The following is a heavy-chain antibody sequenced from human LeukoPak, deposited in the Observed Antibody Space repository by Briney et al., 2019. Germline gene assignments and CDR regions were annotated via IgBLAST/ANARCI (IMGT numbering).Heavy chain of an antibody. J-gene: IGHJ4*02. CDR1: GGSISSSSYY. V-gene: IGHV4-39*02. CDR2: IYYSGST. D-gene: IGHD1-26*01. CDR3: ARDLFSGSYQEDF. Sequence: SETLSLTCTVSGGSISSSSYYWGWIRQPPGKGLEWIGSIYYSGSTYYNPSLKSRVTISGDTSKNQFSLKLSSVTAADTAVYYCARDLFSGSYQEDFWGQGTLVTVSS.